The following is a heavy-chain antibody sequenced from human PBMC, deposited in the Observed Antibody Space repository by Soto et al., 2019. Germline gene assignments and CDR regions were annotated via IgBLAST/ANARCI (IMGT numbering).Heavy chain of an antibody. D-gene: IGHD3-10*01. V-gene: IGHV3-30*18. CDR3: AKLLLWFGELNPTFDY. Sequence: QVQLVESGGGVVQPGRSLRLSCAASGSTFSSYGMHWVRQAPGKGLEWVAVISYDGSNKYYADSVKGRFTISRDNSKNTLYLQMNSLRAEDTAVYYCAKLLLWFGELNPTFDYWGQGTLVTVSS. CDR1: GSTFSSYG. J-gene: IGHJ4*02. CDR2: ISYDGSNK.